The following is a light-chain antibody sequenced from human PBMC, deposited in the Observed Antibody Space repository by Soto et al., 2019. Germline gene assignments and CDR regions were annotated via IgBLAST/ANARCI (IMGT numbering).Light chain of an antibody. CDR2: EVS. Sequence: QSALTQPASVSGSPGQSITISCTGTSSDVGGYNYVSWYQQHPSKVPKLMIYEVSNRPSGVSNRFSGSKSGNTASLTISGLQAEDEAEYYCCSYTSSSTSYVFGTGTKVTVL. CDR3: CSYTSSSTSYV. J-gene: IGLJ1*01. CDR1: SSDVGGYNY. V-gene: IGLV2-14*01.